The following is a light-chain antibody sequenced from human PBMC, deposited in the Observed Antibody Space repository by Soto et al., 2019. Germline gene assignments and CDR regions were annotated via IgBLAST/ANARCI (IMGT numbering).Light chain of an antibody. CDR2: ADD. J-gene: IGLJ1*01. V-gene: IGLV3-21*02. Sequence: SYELTQPPSVSVAPGQTASIMCGGNNIESKSVHWYQQKAGQAPVLVVYADDDRPSGIPERFSGSNSGNTATLTITRVEAGDEADYFCQVWDSSRDLHVFGSGTKLTVL. CDR3: QVWDSSRDLHV. CDR1: NIESKS.